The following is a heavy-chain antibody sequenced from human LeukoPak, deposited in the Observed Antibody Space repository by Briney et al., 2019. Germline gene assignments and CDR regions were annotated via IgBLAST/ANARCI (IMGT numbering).Heavy chain of an antibody. CDR2: ISSSSSTI. CDR1: EINFISYS. D-gene: IGHD3-22*01. Sequence: GGSLRLSCIVSEINFISYSMNWVRQAPGKGLEWVSYISSSSSTIYYADSVKGRFTISRDNAKNSLYLQMNSLRAEDTAVYYCARDHGEYYYDSSGYHFGAFDIWGQGTMVTVSS. CDR3: ARDHGEYYYDSSGYHFGAFDI. J-gene: IGHJ3*02. V-gene: IGHV3-48*01.